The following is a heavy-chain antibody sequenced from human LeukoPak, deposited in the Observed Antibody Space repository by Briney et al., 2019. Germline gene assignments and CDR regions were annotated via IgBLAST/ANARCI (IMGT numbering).Heavy chain of an antibody. CDR3: ARDYAVVVPAAINSYYYYYMDV. Sequence: PGGSLRLSCAASGFTFSSYWMSWVRQAPGKGLEWVANIKQDGSEKYYVDSVKGRFTIYRDNAKNSLYLQMNSLRAEDTAVYYCARDYAVVVPAAINSYYYYYMDVWGKGTTVTVSS. CDR1: GFTFSSYW. V-gene: IGHV3-7*01. D-gene: IGHD2-2*01. CDR2: IKQDGSEK. J-gene: IGHJ6*03.